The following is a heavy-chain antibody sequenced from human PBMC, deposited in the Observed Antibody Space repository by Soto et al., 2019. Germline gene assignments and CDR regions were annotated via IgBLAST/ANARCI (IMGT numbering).Heavy chain of an antibody. CDR2: AYYRSQWYY. CDR1: GDSVSSNSAA. D-gene: IGHD2-21*02. Sequence: QVQLQQSGPGLVKPSQTLSLTCAISGDSVSSNSAAWNWIRQSPSRALEWRGRAYYRSQWYYDSAVSVRSRITVIPDTSKNQFSLQLNSVTPEDTAVYYCTKQKGDSRTYNGMDVWGQGTTVTVSS. CDR3: TKQKGDSRTYNGMDV. J-gene: IGHJ6*02. V-gene: IGHV6-1*01.